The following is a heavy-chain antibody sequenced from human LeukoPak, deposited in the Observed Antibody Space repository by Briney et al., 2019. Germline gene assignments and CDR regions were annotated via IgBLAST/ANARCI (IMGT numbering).Heavy chain of an antibody. D-gene: IGHD4-17*01. Sequence: PGGSLRLSCAASGFTFSNAWINWVRQAPGKGLEWVGRIKSKTDGGTTDYAPPVKGRFTISRDDSKNTLYLQMNSLKTEDTAVYYCTTETTDDAFDIWGQGTMVTVSS. CDR3: TTETTDDAFDI. CDR2: IKSKTDGGTT. V-gene: IGHV3-15*01. CDR1: GFTFSNAW. J-gene: IGHJ3*02.